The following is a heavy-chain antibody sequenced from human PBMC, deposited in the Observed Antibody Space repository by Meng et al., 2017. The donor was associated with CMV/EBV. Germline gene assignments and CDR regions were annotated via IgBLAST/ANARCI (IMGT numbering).Heavy chain of an antibody. D-gene: IGHD4-17*01. V-gene: IGHV1-69*05. Sequence: SVKVSCKASGYTFTSYYMHWVRQAPGQGLEWMGGIIPIFGTANYAQKFQGRVTITTDESTSTAYMELSSLRSEDTAVYYCAADYGDYSDYWGQGTLVTVSS. J-gene: IGHJ4*02. CDR3: AADYGDYSDY. CDR1: GYTFTSYY. CDR2: IIPIFGTA.